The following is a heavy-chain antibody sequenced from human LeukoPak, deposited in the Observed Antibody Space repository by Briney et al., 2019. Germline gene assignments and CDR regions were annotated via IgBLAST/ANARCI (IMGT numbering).Heavy chain of an antibody. CDR3: ARKDGGRDGMDV. D-gene: IGHD2-15*01. V-gene: IGHV1-2*02. CDR1: GYTFTYYY. CDR2: LNPNTLVT. J-gene: IGHJ6*02. Sequence: GASVKVSCRASGYTFTYYYMHWVRQAPGQGLEWMGWLNPNTLVTNYAQHFQGRVSMTWDTSISTGYMDLHSLTSDDTAVYYCARKDGGRDGMDVWGQGTTVTVSS.